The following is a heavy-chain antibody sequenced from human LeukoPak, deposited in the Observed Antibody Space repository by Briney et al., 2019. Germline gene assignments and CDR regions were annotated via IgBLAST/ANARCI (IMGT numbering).Heavy chain of an antibody. CDR3: ARDSNNWNDVGFPFIWFNHQNNWFDP. V-gene: IGHV1-18*01. Sequence: GASVKVSCKASGYTFTSYGVSWVRQAPGQGLEWMGWISAYNGNTNYAQKLQGRVTMTTDTSTSTAYMELRSLRSDDTAVYYCARDSNNWNDVGFPFIWFNHQNNWFDPWGQGTLVTVSS. CDR1: GYTFTSYG. J-gene: IGHJ5*02. D-gene: IGHD1-1*01. CDR2: ISAYNGNT.